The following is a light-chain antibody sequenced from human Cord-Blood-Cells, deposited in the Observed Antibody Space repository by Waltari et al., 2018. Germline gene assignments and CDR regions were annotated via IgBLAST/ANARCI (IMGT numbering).Light chain of an antibody. Sequence: VQMTKSPSPLSASVGDRDTITCRASPSISSYLNWYQQKPGKAPKLLIYAASSLQSGVPARFRGSGSGTDFTLTISRLQPEDFATYYCQQTYSTPYSFGQGTKLEIK. CDR3: QQTYSTPYS. CDR2: AAS. V-gene: IGKV1-39*01. CDR1: PSISSY. J-gene: IGKJ2*03.